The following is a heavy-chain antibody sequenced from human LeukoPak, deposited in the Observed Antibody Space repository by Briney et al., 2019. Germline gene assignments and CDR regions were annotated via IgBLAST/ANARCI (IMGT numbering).Heavy chain of an antibody. CDR2: ISSSSTYI. CDR3: ARDYGGNIYYYYMDV. D-gene: IGHD4-23*01. V-gene: IGHV3-21*01. Sequence: GGSLRLSCAASGFIFSSYSMNWVRQAPGKGLEWVSSISSSSTYIYYADSVKGRFTISRDNAKNSLYLQMNSLRAEDTAVYYCARDYGGNIYYYYMDVWGKGTTVTVSS. J-gene: IGHJ6*03. CDR1: GFIFSSYS.